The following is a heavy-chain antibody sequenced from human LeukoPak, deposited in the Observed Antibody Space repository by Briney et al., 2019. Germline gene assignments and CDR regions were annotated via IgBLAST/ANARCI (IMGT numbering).Heavy chain of an antibody. D-gene: IGHD4-17*01. CDR3: ARRVTTRLPFRY. CDR2: INHSGST. V-gene: IGHV4-34*01. CDR1: GGSFSDYR. J-gene: IGHJ4*02. Sequence: KPSETLSLTCAVYGGSFSDYRWSWIRQPPGKGLEWIGEINHSGSTNYNPSLKSRVTISVDTSKKQFSLKLTSVTAADTAVYYCARRVTTRLPFRYWGQGTLVTVSS.